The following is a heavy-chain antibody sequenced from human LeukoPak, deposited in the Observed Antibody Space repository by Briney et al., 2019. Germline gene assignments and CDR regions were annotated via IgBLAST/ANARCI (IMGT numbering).Heavy chain of an antibody. Sequence: GESLKISCKGSGYRFTSYWIGWVRHMPGKGLERMGIIYPGDSDTRYSPSFQGQVTISADKSISTAYLQWSSLKASDTAMYYCARHSHYGSGMPTTPLYYYYYGMDVWGQGTTVTVSS. V-gene: IGHV5-51*01. CDR2: IYPGDSDT. D-gene: IGHD3-10*01. J-gene: IGHJ6*02. CDR1: GYRFTSYW. CDR3: ARHSHYGSGMPTTPLYYYYYGMDV.